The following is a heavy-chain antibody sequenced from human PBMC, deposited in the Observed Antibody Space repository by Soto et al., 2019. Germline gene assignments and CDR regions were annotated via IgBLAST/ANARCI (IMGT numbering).Heavy chain of an antibody. CDR1: GFTFSSYG. J-gene: IGHJ4*02. Sequence: GGSLRLSCAASGFTFSSYGMHWVRQAPGKGLEWVAVISYDGSNKYYADSVKGRFTISRDNSKNTLYLQMNSLRAEDTAVYYCAKDPPAIAAAGNYFDYWGQGTLVTVSS. CDR2: ISYDGSNK. CDR3: AKDPPAIAAAGNYFDY. V-gene: IGHV3-30*18. D-gene: IGHD6-13*01.